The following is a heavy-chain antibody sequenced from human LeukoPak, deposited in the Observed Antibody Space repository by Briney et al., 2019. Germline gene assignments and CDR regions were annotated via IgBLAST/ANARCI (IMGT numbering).Heavy chain of an antibody. CDR2: IYPRDGST. CDR3: ARDQEGFDY. V-gene: IGHV1-46*01. Sequence: ASVKVSCKASGYTFTSYDINWVRQATGQGLEWMGMIYPRDGSTSYAQKFQGRVTVTRDTSTSTVHMELSGLRSEDTAVYYCARDQEGFDYWGQGTLVTVSS. CDR1: GYTFTSYD. J-gene: IGHJ4*02.